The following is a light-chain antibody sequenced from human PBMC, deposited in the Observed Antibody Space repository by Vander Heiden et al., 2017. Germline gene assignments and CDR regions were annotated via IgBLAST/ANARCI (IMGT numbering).Light chain of an antibody. CDR2: SND. J-gene: IGLJ2*01. CDR1: SSNIGSYP. V-gene: IGLV1-44*01. Sequence: QSVLTQPPSASGTHGQRVTISCSGSSSNIGSYPVNWYQHLPGTAPNLLIYSNDQGPSGVPDRFSGSKSGTSASLAISGLQSEDEADYYCAAWDDSLNGPVFGGGTKLTVL. CDR3: AAWDDSLNGPV.